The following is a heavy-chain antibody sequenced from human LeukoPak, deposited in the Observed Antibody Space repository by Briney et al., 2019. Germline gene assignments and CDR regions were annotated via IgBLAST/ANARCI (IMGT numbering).Heavy chain of an antibody. CDR2: IYYSGST. CDR3: ARTGYSSSWYGRLQECFDY. V-gene: IGHV4-39*01. CDR1: GGSISGSSYY. D-gene: IGHD6-13*01. Sequence: PSETLSLTCTVSGGSISGSSYYWGWIRQPPGKGLEWIGSIYYSGSTYYNPSLKSRVTISVDTSKNQFSLKLNSVTATDTAVYYCARTGYSSSWYGRLQECFDYRGQGTLVTVSS. J-gene: IGHJ4*02.